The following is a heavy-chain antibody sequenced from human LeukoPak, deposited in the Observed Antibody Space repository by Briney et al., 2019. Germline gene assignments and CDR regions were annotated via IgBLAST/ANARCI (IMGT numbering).Heavy chain of an antibody. Sequence: GGSLRLSCAASGFSVSNDYMSWVRQAPGVGLEWVSFIYSAGRTYYADSVRGRFTISRDNSKNTLYLQMNSLRAEDTALYYCARSERMTDNGDYAFFDYWGQGTLVTVSS. CDR3: ARSERMTDNGDYAFFDY. CDR1: GFSVSNDY. D-gene: IGHD4-17*01. J-gene: IGHJ4*02. V-gene: IGHV3-53*01. CDR2: IYSAGRT.